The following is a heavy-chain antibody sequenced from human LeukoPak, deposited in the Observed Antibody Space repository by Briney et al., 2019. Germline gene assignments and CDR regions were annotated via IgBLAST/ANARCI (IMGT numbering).Heavy chain of an antibody. CDR1: GYTFTGYY. J-gene: IGHJ3*01. CDR3: ARDFELGIVGGFAL. D-gene: IGHD7-27*01. Sequence: ASVKVSSKASGYTFTGYYTHWVRQAPGQGLEWMGWINPNSGGTNYAQKFQGRVTMTRDTSISTAYMELSRLRSDDTAVYYCARDFELGIVGGFALWRRGPMVTVSS. CDR2: INPNSGGT. V-gene: IGHV1-2*02.